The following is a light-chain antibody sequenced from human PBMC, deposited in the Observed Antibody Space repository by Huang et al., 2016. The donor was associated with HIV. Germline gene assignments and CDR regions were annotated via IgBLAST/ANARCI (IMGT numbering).Light chain of an antibody. Sequence: DIVMTQPPGPLPVSLGERVAINCKSSQNILFKSIKKNFLAWYQYKPGQPPKLLVYWASARESGVPDRFSGSGSGTNFTLTINGLLAEDVATYYCQQTYSPPYTFGQGTKLEIK. V-gene: IGKV4-1*01. J-gene: IGKJ2*01. CDR3: QQTYSPPYT. CDR2: WAS. CDR1: QNILFKSIKKNF.